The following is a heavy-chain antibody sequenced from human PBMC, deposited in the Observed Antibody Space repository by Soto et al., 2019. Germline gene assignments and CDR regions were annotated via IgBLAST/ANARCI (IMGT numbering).Heavy chain of an antibody. V-gene: IGHV4-59*01. CDR1: GDFLSSYY. J-gene: IGHJ4*02. CDR3: ARGGCSGGSCQALAY. Sequence: PSETLSLTCTVSGDFLSSYYWSWIRQSPVKGLEWIGYIYYSGITNYNASLKSRVTMSIDTSKNQFSLKQNSVTAADTAVYFCARGGCSGGSCQALAYWGPGTLVTVSS. CDR2: IYYSGIT. D-gene: IGHD2-15*01.